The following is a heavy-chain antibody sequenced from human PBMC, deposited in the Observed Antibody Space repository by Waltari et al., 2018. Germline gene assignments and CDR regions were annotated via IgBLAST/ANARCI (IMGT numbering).Heavy chain of an antibody. Sequence: QIQLIQSGPEVKKPGASVKVSCKASGYTFSRYGITWVRRAPGQGLEWMGWIGVDNGPTSYAQNLQDKVTMTTDTSTSTAYMELRSPTSDDTAVYYCARVGGNRYYYDGRGFVYYFDYWGQGTLVTVSS. CDR2: IGVDNGPT. V-gene: IGHV1-18*01. CDR3: ARVGGNRYYYDGRGFVYYFDY. J-gene: IGHJ4*02. CDR1: GYTFSRYG. D-gene: IGHD3-22*01.